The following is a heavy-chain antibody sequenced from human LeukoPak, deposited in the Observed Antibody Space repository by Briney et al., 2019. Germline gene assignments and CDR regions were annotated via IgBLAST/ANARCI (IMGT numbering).Heavy chain of an antibody. CDR1: GFTFSSYS. J-gene: IGHJ4*02. CDR2: ISSSSSTI. V-gene: IGHV3-48*01. CDR3: AKGGGWVVVITFFDY. D-gene: IGHD3-22*01. Sequence: GGSLRLSCAASGFTFSSYSMSWVRQAPGKGLEWVSYISSSSSTIYYADSVKGRFTISRDNAKNSLYLQMNSLRAEDTAVYYCAKGGGWVVVITFFDYWGQGTLVTVSS.